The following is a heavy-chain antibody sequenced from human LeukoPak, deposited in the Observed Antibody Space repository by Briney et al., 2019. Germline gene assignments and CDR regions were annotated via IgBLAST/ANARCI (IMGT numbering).Heavy chain of an antibody. J-gene: IGHJ4*02. CDR3: CRPRGRSWMFFDY. D-gene: IGHD2-2*03. CDR2: IKQDGSEK. CDR1: GFTFGNFY. Sequence: GGSLRLSCAGTGFTFGNFYMSWVRQAPGKGLEGVANIKQDGSEKYYVDSVKGRFTISRDNANESLYLQMDSLRAEDTAVYYCCRPRGRSWMFFDYWGQGALVTVSS. V-gene: IGHV3-7*01.